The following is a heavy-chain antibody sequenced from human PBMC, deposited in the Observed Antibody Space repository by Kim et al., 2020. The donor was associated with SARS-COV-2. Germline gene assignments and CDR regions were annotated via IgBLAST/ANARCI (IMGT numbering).Heavy chain of an antibody. V-gene: IGHV4-34*01. D-gene: IGHD3-3*01. CDR3: ARGRLPTSFGVVIFRYGMDV. CDR2: INHSGST. CDR1: GGSFSGYY. J-gene: IGHJ6*02. Sequence: SETLSLTCAVYGGSFSGYYWSWIRQPPGKGLEWIGEINHSGSTNYNPSLKSRVTISVDTSKNQFSLKLSSVTAADTAVYYCARGRLPTSFGVVIFRYGMDVWGQGTTVTVSS.